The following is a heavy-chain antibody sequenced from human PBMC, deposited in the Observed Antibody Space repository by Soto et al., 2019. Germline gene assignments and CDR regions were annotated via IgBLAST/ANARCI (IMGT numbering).Heavy chain of an antibody. D-gene: IGHD6-19*01. Sequence: PGGSLRLSCAASGFSFSTYGMHWVRQAPGKGLEWVAFISNDGSNKYYADSVKGRFTISRDNSKSTLYLQMNSLRAEDTAVYYCAIYSSGWYPLDYWGQGTLVTVSS. CDR2: ISNDGSNK. CDR1: GFSFSTYG. CDR3: AIYSSGWYPLDY. V-gene: IGHV3-30*03. J-gene: IGHJ4*02.